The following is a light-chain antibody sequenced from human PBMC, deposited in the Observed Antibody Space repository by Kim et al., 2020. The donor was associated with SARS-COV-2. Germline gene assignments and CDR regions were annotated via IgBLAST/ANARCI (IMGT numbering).Light chain of an antibody. CDR1: QGIRDD. V-gene: IGKV1-17*01. Sequence: DIQMTQSPSSLSASVGDRVTITCRASQGIRDDLSWYQQKPGTVPKRLIYTASRLQSGVPSRFSGSGSETEFTLTISSLQPEDFATYSCLQHNSYPPTFGQGTKVDIK. CDR3: LQHNSYPPT. J-gene: IGKJ1*01. CDR2: TAS.